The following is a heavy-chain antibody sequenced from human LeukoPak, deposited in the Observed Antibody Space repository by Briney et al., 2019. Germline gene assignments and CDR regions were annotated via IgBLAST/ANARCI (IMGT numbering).Heavy chain of an antibody. J-gene: IGHJ4*02. V-gene: IGHV3-33*01. Sequence: GGSLTLSCVASGFTFSSNGMDWVRQAPGRGREWVGVIWYDGSNKYYADSVKGRFTISRDNSKNTLYLQMNSLRAEDTAVYYCARAEKIAVAGMGFYFDYWGQGTLVTVSS. CDR1: GFTFSSNG. D-gene: IGHD6-19*01. CDR3: ARAEKIAVAGMGFYFDY. CDR2: IWYDGSNK.